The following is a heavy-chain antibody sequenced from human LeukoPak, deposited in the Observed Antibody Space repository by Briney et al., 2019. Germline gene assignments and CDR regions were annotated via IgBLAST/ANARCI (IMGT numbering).Heavy chain of an antibody. CDR2: ISSSSSYI. V-gene: IGHV3-21*01. Sequence: SGGSLRLSCAASGFTFSSYSMNWVRQAPGKGLEWVSSISSSSSYIYYADSVKGRFTISRDNAKNSLYLQMNSLRAEDTAVYYRARGTNMVRGVNLRPYWGQGTLVTVSS. CDR3: ARGTNMVRGVNLRPY. D-gene: IGHD3-10*01. J-gene: IGHJ4*02. CDR1: GFTFSSYS.